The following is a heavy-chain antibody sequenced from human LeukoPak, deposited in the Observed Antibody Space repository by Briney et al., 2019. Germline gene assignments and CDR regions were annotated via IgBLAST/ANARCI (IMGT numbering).Heavy chain of an antibody. J-gene: IGHJ6*02. V-gene: IGHV4-59*01. CDR3: AREQRDYYYYGMDV. CDR1: GGSISSYF. D-gene: IGHD1-1*01. CDR2: IYYSGST. Sequence: PSETLSLTCTVSGGSISSYFWSWIRQPPGKGLEWIGYIYYSGSTNYNPSLKSRVTISVDTSKNQFSLKLSSVTAADTAVYYCAREQRDYYYYGMDVWGQGTTVTVSS.